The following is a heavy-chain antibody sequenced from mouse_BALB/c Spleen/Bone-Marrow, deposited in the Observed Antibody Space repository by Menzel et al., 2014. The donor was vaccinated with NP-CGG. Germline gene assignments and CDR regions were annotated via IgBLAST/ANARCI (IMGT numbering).Heavy chain of an antibody. D-gene: IGHD2-1*01. CDR1: GYSFTGYF. V-gene: IGHV1-37*01. CDR3: GSRGNYDEGRY. J-gene: IGHJ4*01. Sequence: EVKLMEPGPELVKPGASVKISCKASGYSFTGYFMNWVKQSHGKSLEWIGRINPYNGDTYYNQKFKGKATLTVDKSSSTAHMELLSLTSEDSAVYYCGSRGNYDEGRYWGQGTSVTVSS. CDR2: INPYNGDT.